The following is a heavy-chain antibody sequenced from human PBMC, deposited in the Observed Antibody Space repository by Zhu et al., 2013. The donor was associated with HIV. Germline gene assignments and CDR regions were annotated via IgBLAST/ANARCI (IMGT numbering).Heavy chain of an antibody. CDR2: ISGSGDRT. CDR1: GSTFSSDA. J-gene: IGHJ4*02. V-gene: IGHV3-23*01. Sequence: EVQLLESGGGLVQPGGSLRVSCAASGSTFSSDAMSWVRQAPGKGLEWVSAISGSGDRTYYADSVKGRFTISRDNAKSTLYLQMNSLRVEDTAVYHCVRKPAGFDYWGRGTLVTVSS. CDR3: VRKPAGFDY.